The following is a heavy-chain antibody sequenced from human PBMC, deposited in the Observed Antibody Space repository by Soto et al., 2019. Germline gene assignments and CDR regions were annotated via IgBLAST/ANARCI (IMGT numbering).Heavy chain of an antibody. CDR2: VSYYGSNE. CDR3: AREGNVAAAGTGWFDP. Sequence: QVQLVESGGGVVQPGRSLRLSCAASGFIFSSYAMHWVRQAPGKGLEWVAVVSYYGSNEYYADSVKGRFTISRDNSKNTLYLQMNSLRAEDTAVYYFAREGNVAAAGTGWFDPWGQGTLVTVSS. CDR1: GFIFSSYA. J-gene: IGHJ5*02. D-gene: IGHD6-13*01. V-gene: IGHV3-30-3*01.